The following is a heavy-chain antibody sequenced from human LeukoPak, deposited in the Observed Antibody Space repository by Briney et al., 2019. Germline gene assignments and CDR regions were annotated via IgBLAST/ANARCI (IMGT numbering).Heavy chain of an antibody. CDR2: IKQDGSDK. CDR3: ARDGPQPGLYFDY. D-gene: IGHD2-8*02. CDR1: GFIFSDYW. V-gene: IGHV3-7*01. J-gene: IGHJ4*02. Sequence: GGCLRLSCAASGFIFSDYWMNWVRQAPGKGLERVASIKQDGSDKYYVASVKGRFTISRDNAKNSLYLQMNSLRVEDTAVYYCARDGPQPGLYFDYWGRGTLVTVSS.